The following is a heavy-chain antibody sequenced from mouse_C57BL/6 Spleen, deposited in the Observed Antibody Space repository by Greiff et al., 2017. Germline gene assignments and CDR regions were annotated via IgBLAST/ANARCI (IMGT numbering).Heavy chain of an antibody. J-gene: IGHJ2*01. V-gene: IGHV1-53*01. Sequence: QVQLQQPGTELVKPGASVKLSCKASGYTFTSYWMHWVKQRPGQGLEWIGNINPSNGGTNYNEKFKSKATLTVDKSSSTAYMQLSILTSEDSAVDCCMAYYSNYGGDYWGKGTTLTVAS. CDR3: MAYYSNYGGDY. CDR2: INPSNGGT. CDR1: GYTFTSYW. D-gene: IGHD2-5*01.